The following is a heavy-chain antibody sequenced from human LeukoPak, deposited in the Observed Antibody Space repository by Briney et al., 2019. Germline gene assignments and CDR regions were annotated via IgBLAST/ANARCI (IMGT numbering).Heavy chain of an antibody. D-gene: IGHD3-22*01. CDR3: ARQEARGYYYEGLDY. V-gene: IGHV3-7*01. CDR2: IKQDGSEK. CDR1: GFTFSSYW. Sequence: GGSLRLSCAASGFTFSSYWMSWVRQAPGKGLEWVANIKQDGSEKYYVDSVKGRFTIDRDNSRNTVYLQMNSLRPDDTAVYFCARQEARGYYYEGLDYWGQGNLVTVSS. J-gene: IGHJ4*02.